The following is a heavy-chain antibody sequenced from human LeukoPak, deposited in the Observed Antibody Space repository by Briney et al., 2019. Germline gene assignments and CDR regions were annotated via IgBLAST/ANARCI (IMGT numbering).Heavy chain of an antibody. Sequence: PGGSLRLSCAASGFTFSSYAMSWVRQAPGKGLEWVSAISGSGGSTYYADSVKGRFTISRDNSKNTLYLQMNSLRAEDTAVYYCARLSSYGDYLFDWGQGTLVTVSS. CDR3: ARLSSYGDYLFD. J-gene: IGHJ4*02. CDR2: ISGSGGST. D-gene: IGHD4-17*01. V-gene: IGHV3-23*01. CDR1: GFTFSSYA.